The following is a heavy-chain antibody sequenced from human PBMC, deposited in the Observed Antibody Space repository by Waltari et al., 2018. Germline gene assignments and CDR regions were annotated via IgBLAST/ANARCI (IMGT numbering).Heavy chain of an antibody. Sequence: QVQLQESGPGLVKPSETLSLTCTVSGGSISSYHWSWIRQPAGKGLEWIGRIYTSGGTNYNPSLKSRVTMSVDTSKNQFSLKLSSVTAADTAVYYCARDRGGSSWPYFDYWGQGTLVTVSS. CDR1: GGSISSYH. J-gene: IGHJ4*02. D-gene: IGHD6-13*01. CDR2: IYTSGGT. CDR3: ARDRGGSSWPYFDY. V-gene: IGHV4-4*07.